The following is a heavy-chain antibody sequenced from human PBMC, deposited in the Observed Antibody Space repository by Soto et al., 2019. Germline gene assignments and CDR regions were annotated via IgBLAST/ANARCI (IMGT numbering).Heavy chain of an antibody. J-gene: IGHJ4*02. D-gene: IGHD4-4*01. CDR2: IDYSGTA. CDR1: GGSFSDYS. Sequence: PSETLSLTFAVYGGSFSDYSWSWIRQPPGKGLEWVGDIDYSGTAYFNPSLRSRVTLPVDTSKNQFSLTLYSVTAADTAVYYCARTTGRHLDFWGQGILVTVSS. V-gene: IGHV4-34*01. CDR3: ARTTGRHLDF.